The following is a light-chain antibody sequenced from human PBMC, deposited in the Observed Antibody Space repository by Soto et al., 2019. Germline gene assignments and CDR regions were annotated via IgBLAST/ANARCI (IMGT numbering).Light chain of an antibody. CDR1: QGIRID. Sequence: MQMTQSPSSLSACVGDRVTITWWARQGIRIDLGWYQQKPGKAPKLLIYKASSLESGVPSRFSGSGSGTEFTLTISSLQPDDFATYYFQQYNSYPWTFGQGTKVDIK. J-gene: IGKJ1*01. CDR3: QQYNSYPWT. V-gene: IGKV1-5*03. CDR2: KAS.